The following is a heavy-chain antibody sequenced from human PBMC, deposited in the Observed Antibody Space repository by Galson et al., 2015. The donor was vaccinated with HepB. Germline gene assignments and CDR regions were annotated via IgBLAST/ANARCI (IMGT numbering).Heavy chain of an antibody. CDR3: AAEHYDFWGGGGGGSDY. CDR1: GFTFSSYS. V-gene: IGHV3-21*01. D-gene: IGHD3-3*01. J-gene: IGHJ4*02. CDR2: ISSSSSYI. Sequence: SLRLSCAASGFTFSSYSMNWVRQAPGKGLEWVSSISSSSSYIYYADSVKGRFTISRDNAKNSLYLQMNSLRAEDKAVYYCAAEHYDFWGGGGGGSDYWGQGTLDTVSS.